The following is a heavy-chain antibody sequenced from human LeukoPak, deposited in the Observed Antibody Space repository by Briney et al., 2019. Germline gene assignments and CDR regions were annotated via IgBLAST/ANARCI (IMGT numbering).Heavy chain of an antibody. Sequence: LWTLSVTLTVTDCLTSSYQWRRMRHPPGKGMERMGYIYYSGSTNYNPTLKSRVTISVDKSKNKFSLKLSSVTAADTAVYYCARGTDYDRSRFDPWGQGTLVTVSS. D-gene: IGHD4-17*01. CDR3: ARGTDYDRSRFDP. V-gene: IGHV4-59*12. J-gene: IGHJ5*02. CDR2: IYYSGST. CDR1: DCLTSSYQ.